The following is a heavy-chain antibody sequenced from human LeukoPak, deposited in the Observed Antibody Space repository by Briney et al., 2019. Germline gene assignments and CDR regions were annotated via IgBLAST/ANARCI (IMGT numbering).Heavy chain of an antibody. CDR3: ARDGGRSSEDY. J-gene: IGHJ4*02. Sequence: PGGSLRLSCAVSGFSFRGYGMHWVRQAPDKRLEWVAMVSHDGSNKDYADSVKGRFTISRANSKNTLNLQMNSLKIEDTAVYYCARDGGRSSEDYWGQGTLVTISS. V-gene: IGHV3-30*03. D-gene: IGHD3-16*01. CDR2: VSHDGSNK. CDR1: GFSFRGYG.